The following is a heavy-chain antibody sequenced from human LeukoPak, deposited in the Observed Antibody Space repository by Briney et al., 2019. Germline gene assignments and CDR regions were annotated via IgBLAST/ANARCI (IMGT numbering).Heavy chain of an antibody. CDR2: IYTSGST. CDR1: GGSISSGSYY. D-gene: IGHD2-2*01. CDR3: ARGGRYQLLIPFDY. V-gene: IGHV4-61*02. J-gene: IGHJ4*02. Sequence: SETLSLTCTVSGGSISSGSYYWSWIRQPAGKGLEWIGRIYTSGSTNYNPSLKSRVTISVNTSKNQFSLKLSSVTAADTAVYYCARGGRYQLLIPFDYWGQGTLVTVSS.